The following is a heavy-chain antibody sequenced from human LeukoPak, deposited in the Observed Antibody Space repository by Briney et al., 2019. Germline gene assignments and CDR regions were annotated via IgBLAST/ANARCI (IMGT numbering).Heavy chain of an antibody. CDR1: GFTFSSYW. CDR2: INHNGNVN. D-gene: IGHD3-16*01. CDR3: ARGGGLDV. J-gene: IGHJ6*02. V-gene: IGHV3-7*03. Sequence: RAGASLRLSCAASGFTFSSYWMNWARQAPGKGLEWVASINHNGNVNYYVDSVKGRFTISRDNAKTSLYLQMSNLRAEDTAVYFCARGGGLDVWGQGATVTVSS.